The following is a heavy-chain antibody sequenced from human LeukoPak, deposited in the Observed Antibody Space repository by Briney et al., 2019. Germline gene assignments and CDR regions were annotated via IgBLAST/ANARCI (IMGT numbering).Heavy chain of an antibody. CDR3: ARVCSVATIDY. CDR1: GGSISSHY. Sequence: KTSETLSLTCTVSGGSISSHYWSWIRQPPGKGLEWIGYIYYSGSTNYNPSLKSRVTISVDTSKNQFSLKLSSVTAADTAVYYCARVCSVATIDYWGQGTLVTVSS. D-gene: IGHD5-12*01. CDR2: IYYSGST. V-gene: IGHV4-59*11. J-gene: IGHJ4*02.